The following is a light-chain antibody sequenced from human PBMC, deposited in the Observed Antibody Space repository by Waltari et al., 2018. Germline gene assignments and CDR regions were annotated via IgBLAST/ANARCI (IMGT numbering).Light chain of an antibody. CDR1: WSNIGAGYD. V-gene: IGLV1-40*01. CDR3: QSYDTSLGVV. CDR2: GVN. Sequence: QSVLTQPPSVSGAPGQRVTISCTGSWSNIGAGYDVIWYQQLPGKAPTLLVYGVNTRPPGVPDRFFGSKSGTSASLAIPGLQPEDEADYYCQSYDTSLGVVFGGGTKLTVL. J-gene: IGLJ2*01.